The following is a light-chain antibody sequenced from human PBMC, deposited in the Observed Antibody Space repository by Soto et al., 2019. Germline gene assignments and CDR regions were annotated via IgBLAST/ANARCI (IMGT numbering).Light chain of an antibody. V-gene: IGKV3-20*01. CDR1: QSFNSIY. Sequence: IVFTQSPCTLSLSQGERATLSCRASQSFNSIYLAWYQQKPGQAPRLLIYGASSRATGIPDRFSGSGSGTDFTLTITRLEPEDFAVYYCQQYGSSPPTFGQGTRLEIK. CDR2: GAS. J-gene: IGKJ5*01. CDR3: QQYGSSPPT.